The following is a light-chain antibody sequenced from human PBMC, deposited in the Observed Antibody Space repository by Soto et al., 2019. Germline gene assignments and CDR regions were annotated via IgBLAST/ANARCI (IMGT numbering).Light chain of an antibody. CDR1: SSDVGGYNY. Sequence: QSALTQPPSASGSPGQSVAISCTGTSSDVGGYNYVSWYQQHPGKAPKLMIYEVNKRPSGVPDRFSGSKSGNTASLTISGLQAEDEADYYCSSYTSSSTSHYVFGTGTKVTVL. CDR3: SSYTSSSTSHYV. V-gene: IGLV2-8*01. CDR2: EVN. J-gene: IGLJ1*01.